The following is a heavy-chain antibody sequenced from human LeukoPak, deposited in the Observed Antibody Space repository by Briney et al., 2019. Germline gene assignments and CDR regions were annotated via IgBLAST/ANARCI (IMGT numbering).Heavy chain of an antibody. V-gene: IGHV3-30*18. CDR3: AKINNDDDY. D-gene: IGHD1/OR15-1a*01. CDR2: ISPDGKIE. CDR1: GFTFTTFG. J-gene: IGHJ4*02. Sequence: GSLRLSCAASGFTFTTFGIHWVRQAPGKGLEWVAAISPDGKIEYYTDSVKGRFTVSRDNSKYIIYLQRNSLRGEDSAVYFCAKINNDDDYWGQGALVTVSS.